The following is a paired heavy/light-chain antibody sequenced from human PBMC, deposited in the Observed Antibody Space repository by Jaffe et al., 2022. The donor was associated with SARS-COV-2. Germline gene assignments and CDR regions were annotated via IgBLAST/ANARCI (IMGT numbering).Heavy chain of an antibody. D-gene: IGHD6-13*01. CDR2: VSVDGRST. CDR3: AGGGSSSWHLYFQY. J-gene: IGHJ1*01. CDR1: GFTFSNSW. V-gene: IGHV3-74*01. Sequence: EVQLVESGGGLVQPGGSLRLSCTASGFTFSNSWMYWVRQGPGKGLVWVSRVSVDGRSTIYADSVKGRFTMSRDNAKNMLFLQMNGLRAEDTAVYYCAGGGSSSWHLYFQYWGQGALVTVSS.
Light chain of an antibody. CDR3: ASYTGSGTLLFV. V-gene: IGLV2-14*03. Sequence: QSALTQPASVSGSPGQSITISCSGTSSDVGGHNYVSWYQQHPGKAPKLMIYDVNNRPSGVSNRFSGSKSGNTASLTISGLQAEDEADYYCASYTGSGTLLFVFGVGTRVTVL. J-gene: IGLJ1*01. CDR2: DVN. CDR1: SSDVGGHNY.